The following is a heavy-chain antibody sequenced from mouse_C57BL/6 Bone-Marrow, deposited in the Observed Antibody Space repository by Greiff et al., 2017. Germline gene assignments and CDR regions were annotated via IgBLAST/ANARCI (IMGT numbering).Heavy chain of an antibody. CDR3: TSVVGIYYDYEDV. D-gene: IGHD2-4*01. CDR1: GYTFTDYE. Sequence: QVQLQQSGAELVRPGASVTLSCKASGYTFTDYEMHWVKQTPVHGLEWIGAIDPETGGTAYNQKFKGKAILTADKSSSTDYMELRSLTSEDSAVYYCTSVVGIYYDYEDVWGTGTTVTVSS. V-gene: IGHV1-15*01. CDR2: IDPETGGT. J-gene: IGHJ1*03.